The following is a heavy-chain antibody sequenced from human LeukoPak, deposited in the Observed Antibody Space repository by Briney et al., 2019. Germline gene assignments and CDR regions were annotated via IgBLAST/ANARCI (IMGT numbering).Heavy chain of an antibody. D-gene: IGHD3-22*01. Sequence: GGSLRLSCAASGFTFSSYWMSWVRQAPGKGLEWVANIKKDGSEKFYVDSVRGRFTISRDNSKNTLYLQMNSLRAEDTAVYYCAKAQSPVVVITTLDYWGQGTLVTVSS. CDR3: AKAQSPVVVITTLDY. J-gene: IGHJ4*02. V-gene: IGHV3-7*01. CDR2: IKKDGSEK. CDR1: GFTFSSYW.